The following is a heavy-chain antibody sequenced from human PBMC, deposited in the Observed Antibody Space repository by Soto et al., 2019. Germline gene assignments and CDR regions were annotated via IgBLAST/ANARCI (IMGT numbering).Heavy chain of an antibody. CDR3: ERDPSRGGVPYFFDF. Sequence: ASVKVSCKASGYTFTDYFVHWVRVAPGQGLEWMGWVNPDTGVATFPHKFHGRVTVTRDTAINTDYKELTNLTSEDTGIYYCERDPSRGGVPYFFDFWGRGTQVTVSS. J-gene: IGHJ4*02. CDR2: VNPDTGVA. D-gene: IGHD3-16*01. V-gene: IGHV1-2*02. CDR1: GYTFTDYF.